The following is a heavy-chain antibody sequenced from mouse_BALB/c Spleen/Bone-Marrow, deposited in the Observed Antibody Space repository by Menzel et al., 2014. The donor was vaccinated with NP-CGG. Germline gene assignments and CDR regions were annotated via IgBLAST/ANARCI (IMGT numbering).Heavy chain of an antibody. V-gene: IGHV5-9*02. CDR1: GFPFSRYD. Sequence: EVKLMESGGGLVKPGGSLKLSCAASGFPFSRYDMSWVRQTPEKRLEWVTTISSGGPYTYYPVRVKGRFTISRDNARNTLNLQMSGLRSEDTALYYCARQDGYDGTWFAYWGQGTLVTVSA. J-gene: IGHJ3*01. D-gene: IGHD2-2*01. CDR3: ARQDGYDGTWFAY. CDR2: ISSGGPYT.